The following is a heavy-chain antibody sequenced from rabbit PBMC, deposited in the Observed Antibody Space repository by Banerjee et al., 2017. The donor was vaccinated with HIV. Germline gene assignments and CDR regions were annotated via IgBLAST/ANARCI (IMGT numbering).Heavy chain of an antibody. CDR3: ARDLAGVIGWNFNL. Sequence: QEQLVESGGGLVQPGGSLKLSCKASGFDFSTYGVNWVRQAPGKGLEWIGYITYGGSAYYASWVKGRFTISRDNAQNTVSLQLNSLTAADTATYFCARDLAGVIGWNFNLWGQGTLVTVS. CDR2: ITYGGSA. CDR1: GFDFSTYG. V-gene: IGHV1S47*01. J-gene: IGHJ4*01. D-gene: IGHD4-1*01.